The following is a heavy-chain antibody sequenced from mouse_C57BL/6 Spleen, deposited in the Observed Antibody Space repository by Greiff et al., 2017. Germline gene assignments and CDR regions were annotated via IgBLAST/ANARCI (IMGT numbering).Heavy chain of an antibody. D-gene: IGHD2-2*01. CDR2: FYPGSGSI. CDR3: ARHEENGYDGGFAY. Sequence: QVQLQQSGAELVKPGASVKLSCKASGYTFTEYTIHRVKQRSGQGLEWIGWFYPGSGSIKYNEKFKDKATLTSDKSSSTVYMGLSRLTSEDSAVYFSARHEENGYDGGFAYWGQGTLVTVSA. CDR1: GYTFTEYT. J-gene: IGHJ3*01. V-gene: IGHV1-62-2*01.